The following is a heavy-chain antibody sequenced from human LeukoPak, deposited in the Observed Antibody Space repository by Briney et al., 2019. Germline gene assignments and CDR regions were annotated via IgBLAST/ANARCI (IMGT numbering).Heavy chain of an antibody. CDR2: INTDGSTT. CDR3: ARAHRSGGLDN. Sequence: GGSLRLSCAVTGFTYSSYWVHWVRQAPGKGLVWVSRINTDGSTTGYADAVKGRFTISRDNAKNTLYLQMNSLRAEDTAVYYCARAHRSGGLDNWGQGTLVTVSS. D-gene: IGHD5-12*01. CDR1: GFTYSSYW. J-gene: IGHJ4*02. V-gene: IGHV3-74*01.